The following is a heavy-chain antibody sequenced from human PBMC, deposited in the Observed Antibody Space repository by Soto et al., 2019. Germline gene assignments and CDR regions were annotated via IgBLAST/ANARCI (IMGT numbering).Heavy chain of an antibody. J-gene: IGHJ4*02. CDR2: ITYDGSEI. Sequence: QVQVVESGGGVVQPGRSLRLSCAASGFTLSCCGMHWVRQAPGKGLEWVGVITYDGSEIHYGDSVKGRFTISRDSSENTVYLQMNILRVEDSAVYYCAKEQSSGIYRVVDYWGQGTLVTVSP. D-gene: IGHD6-19*01. CDR1: GFTLSCCG. V-gene: IGHV3-30*18. CDR3: AKEQSSGIYRVVDY.